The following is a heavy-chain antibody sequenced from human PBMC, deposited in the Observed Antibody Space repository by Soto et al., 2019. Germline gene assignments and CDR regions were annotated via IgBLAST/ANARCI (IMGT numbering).Heavy chain of an antibody. CDR3: ANSFITTVGTTG. Sequence: EGQLVESGGGLVQPGGSLRLSCVASGFTFSNYGMNWVRQAPGKGLEWVSHISSSSSTIYYAESVKARFTISRDNAKNSMDLQMNSLRGEDTAVYYCANSFITTVGTTGWGQGTLVTVSS. J-gene: IGHJ4*02. D-gene: IGHD1-1*01. V-gene: IGHV3-48*01. CDR1: GFTFSNYG. CDR2: ISSSSSTI.